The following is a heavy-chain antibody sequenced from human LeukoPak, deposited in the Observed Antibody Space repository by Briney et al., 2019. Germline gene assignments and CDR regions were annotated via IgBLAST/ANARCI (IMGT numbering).Heavy chain of an antibody. Sequence: PGGSLRLSCAASGFTFSSIAMSWVRQAPDKRLEWVSTISGSGGGTYYADSVKGRFTISRDDSKNTLYLQINSLRAEDTAVYYCARQRPGYFDYWGQGTLVTVSS. D-gene: IGHD6-25*01. CDR2: ISGSGGGT. CDR3: ARQRPGYFDY. V-gene: IGHV3-23*01. CDR1: GFTFSSIA. J-gene: IGHJ4*02.